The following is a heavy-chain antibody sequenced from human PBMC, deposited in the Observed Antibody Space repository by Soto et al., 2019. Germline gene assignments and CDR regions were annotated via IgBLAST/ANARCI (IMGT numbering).Heavy chain of an antibody. J-gene: IGHJ6*02. CDR2: IHYSGST. CDR1: GGSISSNIYY. CDR3: ARFSGSYYYTMDV. D-gene: IGHD6-19*01. Sequence: SDTLSLTCTVSGGSISSNIYYWGWIRQPPGKGLEWIGNIHYSGSTYYDSSLKSRVTISVDTSKNQFPLQLKSVTAADTALYYCARFSGSYYYTMDVWGQGSTVTVSS. V-gene: IGHV4-39*01.